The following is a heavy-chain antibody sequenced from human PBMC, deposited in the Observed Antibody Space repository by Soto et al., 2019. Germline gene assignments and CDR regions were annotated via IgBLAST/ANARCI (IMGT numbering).Heavy chain of an antibody. CDR2: ISNRGSDT. J-gene: IGHJ5*02. CDR3: AHHTITPVTNWFDP. V-gene: IGHV3-23*01. CDR1: GFTFINYA. D-gene: IGHD1-20*01. Sequence: AGGSLRLSCAGSGFTFINYAMTWVRQAPGKGLEWVSSISNRGSDTYYVDSVKGRFTISRDNSKNTLYLQMTNMDPVDTATYYCAHHTITPVTNWFDPWGLGTLVTVSS.